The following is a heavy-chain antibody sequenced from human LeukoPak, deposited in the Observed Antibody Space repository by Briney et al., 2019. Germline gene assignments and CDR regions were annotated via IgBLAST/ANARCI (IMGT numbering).Heavy chain of an antibody. CDR2: ISGSGGSI. Sequence: GGSLRLSCTASGFTFSSYAMSWVRQAPGKGLEWVSAISGSGGSIYYADSVKGRFTISRDNSKNTLYLQMNSLRAEDTAVYYCAKDRGSSWYVSGSDWFDPWGQGTLVTVSS. D-gene: IGHD6-13*01. CDR3: AKDRGSSWYVSGSDWFDP. V-gene: IGHV3-23*01. CDR1: GFTFSSYA. J-gene: IGHJ5*02.